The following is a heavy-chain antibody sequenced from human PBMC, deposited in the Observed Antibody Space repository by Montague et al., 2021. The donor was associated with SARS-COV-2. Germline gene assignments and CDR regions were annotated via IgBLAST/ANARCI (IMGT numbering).Heavy chain of an antibody. J-gene: IGHJ4*02. V-gene: IGHV1-18*04. CDR2: ISASKGKT. CDR3: ARMPRDPPCNAYDFYFDY. Sequence: SVKVSCKASGYTFSTYGITWVRQAPGQGLHWMGWISASKGKTNYAQNPQGRVTMTTDTSTDTAYMELKTLRSDDTAVYYCARMPRDPPCNAYDFYFDYWGQGTLVTVSS. D-gene: IGHD3-3*01. CDR1: GYTFSTYG.